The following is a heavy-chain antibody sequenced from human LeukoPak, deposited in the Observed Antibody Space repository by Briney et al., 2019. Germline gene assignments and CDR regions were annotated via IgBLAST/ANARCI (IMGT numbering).Heavy chain of an antibody. J-gene: IGHJ2*01. Sequence: GGSLRLSCAASGFTFSSYGMHWVRQAPGKGLEWVSAISGSGGSTYYAVSVKGRFTISRDNSKNTLYLQMNSLRAEDTAVYYCAKDKGGWYFDLWGCGTLVTVSS. CDR2: ISGSGGST. V-gene: IGHV3-23*01. CDR1: GFTFSSYG. CDR3: AKDKGGWYFDL. D-gene: IGHD3-16*01.